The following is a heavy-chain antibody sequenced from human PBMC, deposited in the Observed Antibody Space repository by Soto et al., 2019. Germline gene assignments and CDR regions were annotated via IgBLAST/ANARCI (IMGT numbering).Heavy chain of an antibody. J-gene: IGHJ4*02. V-gene: IGHV3-23*01. CDR1: GFTFSNYG. CDR2: TSDGST. D-gene: IGHD6-13*01. CDR3: ARLVHGTRFVDD. Sequence: EVQLLGSGGGSVQPGGSLRLSCAASGFTFSNYGMTWVRQAPGKGLEWLSATSDGSTFYRESVTGRFSMSSAVSINMLFLHMCSLRPDDTATYCCARLVHGTRFVDDWGQGILVSVSS.